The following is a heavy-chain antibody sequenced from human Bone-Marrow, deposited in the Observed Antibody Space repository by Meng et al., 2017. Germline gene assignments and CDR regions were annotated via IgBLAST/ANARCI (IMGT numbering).Heavy chain of an antibody. CDR1: GGSFSGYY. Sequence: SEILSLTCAVYGGSFSGYYWSWIRQPPGKGLEWIGEINHSGSTNYNPSLKSRVTISVDTSKNQFSLKLSSVTAADTAVYYCARRKTTYYYGSGSYPNWFDPWGQGTLVTVSS. CDR3: ARRKTTYYYGSGSYPNWFDP. V-gene: IGHV4-34*01. J-gene: IGHJ5*02. CDR2: INHSGST. D-gene: IGHD3-10*01.